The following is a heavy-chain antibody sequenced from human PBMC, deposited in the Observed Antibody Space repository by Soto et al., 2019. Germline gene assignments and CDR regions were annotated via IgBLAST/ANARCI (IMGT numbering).Heavy chain of an antibody. CDR3: ATSTIDTSTWKQYFYGMDV. CDR1: EDTFTRYV. V-gene: IGHV1-3*01. J-gene: IGHJ6*02. Sequence: SSVKVSCKASEDTFTRYVIHWVRQAPGQRLEWMGWINAGNGNTKYSQNFQGRVTITRDASASTAYMELSSLRSQDTAVYYCATSTIDTSTWKQYFYGMDVWGQGSTVTVSS. D-gene: IGHD6-13*01. CDR2: INAGNGNT.